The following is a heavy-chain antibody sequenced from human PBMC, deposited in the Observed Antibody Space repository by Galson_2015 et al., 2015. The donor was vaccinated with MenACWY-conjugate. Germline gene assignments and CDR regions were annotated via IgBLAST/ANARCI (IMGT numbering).Heavy chain of an antibody. D-gene: IGHD3-3*01. Sequence: SVKVSCKASGYTFTNYAMHWVRQAPGQRLEWMGWINAGNGNTKYSQKSQGRVTITKDTSASTAYMELSSLRSEDTAVYYCARGEITIFGVLIIGWFDPWGQGTLVTVSS. V-gene: IGHV1-3*01. CDR1: GYTFTNYA. CDR2: INAGNGNT. J-gene: IGHJ5*02. CDR3: ARGEITIFGVLIIGWFDP.